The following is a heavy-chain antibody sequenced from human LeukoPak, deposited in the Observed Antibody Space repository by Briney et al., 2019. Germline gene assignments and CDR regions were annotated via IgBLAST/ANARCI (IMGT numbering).Heavy chain of an antibody. CDR3: AKGSFLGVVLFDY. D-gene: IGHD3-3*01. J-gene: IGHJ4*02. Sequence: GGSLRLSCAASGFTFSSYWMHWVRQAPGKGLVWVSRINSDGSSTSYADSVKGRFTISRDNAKNTLYLQMNSLRAEDTAVYYCAKGSFLGVVLFDYWGQGTLVTVSS. CDR1: GFTFSSYW. V-gene: IGHV3-74*01. CDR2: INSDGSST.